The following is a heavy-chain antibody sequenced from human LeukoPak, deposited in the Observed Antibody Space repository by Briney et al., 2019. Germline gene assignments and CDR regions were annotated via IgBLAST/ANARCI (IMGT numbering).Heavy chain of an antibody. J-gene: IGHJ4*02. V-gene: IGHV4-59*08. CDR2: IYYSGST. Sequence: SETLSLTCTVSGGSISSYYWSWIRQSPGKGLEWIGYIYYSGSTNYNPSLKSRVTISVDTSKNQFSLKLSSVTAADTAVYYCARHRRDFYVVVVAAIDYWGQGTLVTVSS. D-gene: IGHD2-15*01. CDR1: GGSISSYY. CDR3: ARHRRDFYVVVVAAIDY.